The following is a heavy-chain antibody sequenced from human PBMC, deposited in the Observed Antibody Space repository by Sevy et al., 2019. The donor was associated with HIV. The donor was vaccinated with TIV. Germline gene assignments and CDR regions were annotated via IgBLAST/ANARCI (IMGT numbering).Heavy chain of an antibody. CDR1: GFTFSSYG. V-gene: IGHV3-33*01. CDR2: MWYDGSNK. Sequence: GGSLRLSCAASGFTFSSYGMHWVRQAPGKGLEWVAVMWYDGSNKYYADSVKGRFTISRDNSKNTLYLQMNSLRAEDTAVYYCARDHLFGITGTDNFDYWGQGTLVTVSS. J-gene: IGHJ4*02. D-gene: IGHD1-7*01. CDR3: ARDHLFGITGTDNFDY.